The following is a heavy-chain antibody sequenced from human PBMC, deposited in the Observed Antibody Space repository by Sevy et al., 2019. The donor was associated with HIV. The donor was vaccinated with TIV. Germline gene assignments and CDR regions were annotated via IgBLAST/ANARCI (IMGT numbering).Heavy chain of an antibody. CDR3: ARVRSIYVDTTHYYVMDV. J-gene: IGHJ6*02. V-gene: IGHV3-33*01. Sequence: GGSLRLSCAASGFTFSSYGMHWVRRAPGKGLEWVALTWYDGSTKFYADSVKGRFTISRDNSKNILSLQMNSLRADDTAVYYCARVRSIYVDTTHYYVMDVWGQGTTVTVSS. D-gene: IGHD5-18*01. CDR2: TWYDGSTK. CDR1: GFTFSSYG.